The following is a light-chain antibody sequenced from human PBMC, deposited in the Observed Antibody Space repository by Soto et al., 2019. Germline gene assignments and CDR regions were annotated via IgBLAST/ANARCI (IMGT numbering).Light chain of an antibody. CDR3: QQYTDYSWT. V-gene: IGKV1-5*03. J-gene: IGKJ1*01. CDR2: KAS. CDR1: QTISGN. Sequence: DIQMTQSPSTLSASVGDRVTITCRASQTISGNLAWCKQKPGKAPNLLIYKASYLESGVPSRFSGSGSGTEFTLTISSLQPDDFATYYCQQYTDYSWTFGQGTKVEIK.